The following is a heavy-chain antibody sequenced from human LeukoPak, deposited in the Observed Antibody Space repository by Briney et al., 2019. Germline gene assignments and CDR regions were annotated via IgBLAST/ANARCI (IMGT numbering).Heavy chain of an antibody. V-gene: IGHV4-30-2*01. CDR2: IYHSGST. D-gene: IGHD1-7*01. CDR1: GGSISSGGYY. Sequence: PSETVSLTCTVSGGSISSGGYYWSWIRQPPGKGLEWIGYIYHSGSTYYNPSLKSRVTISVDRSKNQFSLKLSSVTAADTAVYYCARDARITGTPKLDYWGQGTLVTVSS. CDR3: ARDARITGTPKLDY. J-gene: IGHJ4*02.